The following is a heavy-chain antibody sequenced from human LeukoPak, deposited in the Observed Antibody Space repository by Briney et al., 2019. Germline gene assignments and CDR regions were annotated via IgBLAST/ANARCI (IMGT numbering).Heavy chain of an antibody. Sequence: PSETLSLTCTVSGGSISSYYWSWIRQPPGKGLEWIGYIYSSGSTNYNPSLKSRVTISVDTSKNQFSLKLSSVTAADTAVYYCARRGYSSGYYYFDYWGQGTLVTVSS. CDR2: IYSSGST. V-gene: IGHV4-59*08. CDR1: GGSISSYY. J-gene: IGHJ4*02. D-gene: IGHD6-19*01. CDR3: ARRGYSSGYYYFDY.